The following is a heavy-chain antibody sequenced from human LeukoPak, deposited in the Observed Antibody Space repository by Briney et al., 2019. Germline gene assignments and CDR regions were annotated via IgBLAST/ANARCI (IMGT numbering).Heavy chain of an antibody. CDR1: GGSFSGYY. J-gene: IGHJ4*02. CDR3: ATRGLWYSSGWYSDY. V-gene: IGHV4-34*01. CDR2: INHSGST. D-gene: IGHD6-19*01. Sequence: PSDTLSLTCAVYGGSFSGYYWSWIRQPPGKGLEWIGEINHSGSTNYNPSLKSRVTISVDTSKNQFSLKLSSVTAADTAVYYCATRGLWYSSGWYSDYWGQGTLVTVSS.